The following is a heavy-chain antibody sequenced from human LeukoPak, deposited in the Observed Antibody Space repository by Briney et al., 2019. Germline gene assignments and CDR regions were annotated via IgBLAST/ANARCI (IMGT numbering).Heavy chain of an antibody. CDR3: ARATDYCSGRQPTQYYFDY. D-gene: IGHD3-10*01. CDR1: GGSISSGGYS. CDR2: IYHSGST. Sequence: PSQTLSLTCAVSGGSISSGGYSWGWIRQPPGKGLEWIGYIYHSGSTYNNPSLKSRVTISEDRSKNQFSLKLSSVTAANTAVYYCARATDYCSGRQPTQYYFDYWGQGTLVTVSS. V-gene: IGHV4-30-2*01. J-gene: IGHJ4*02.